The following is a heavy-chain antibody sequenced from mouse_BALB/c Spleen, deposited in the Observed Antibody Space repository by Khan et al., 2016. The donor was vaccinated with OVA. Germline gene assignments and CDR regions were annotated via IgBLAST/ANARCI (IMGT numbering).Heavy chain of an antibody. CDR1: GFSLTDYG. J-gene: IGHJ2*01. Sequence: QVQLKQSGPGLVAASQSLSITCTVSGFSLTDYGVSWIRQPPGKGLEWLGVIWGGGSTYYNSALKSRLSISKDNSKRQVFLKMNSLQTDDTAMYYCAKHLSLYPYYFDYWGQGTTLTVSS. V-gene: IGHV2-6-5*01. CDR2: IWGGGST. D-gene: IGHD6-1*01. CDR3: AKHLSLYPYYFDY.